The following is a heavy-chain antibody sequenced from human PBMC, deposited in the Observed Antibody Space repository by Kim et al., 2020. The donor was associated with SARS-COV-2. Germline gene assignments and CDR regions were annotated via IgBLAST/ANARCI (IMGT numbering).Heavy chain of an antibody. CDR3: ARGRVGSSWPYNWFDP. Sequence: SETLSLTCAVYGGSFSGYYWSWIRQPPGKGLEWIGEINHSGSTNYNPSLKSRVTISVDTSKNQFSLKLSSVTAADTAVYYCARGRVGSSWPYNWFDPWGQGTLVTVSS. V-gene: IGHV4-34*01. CDR1: GGSFSGYY. D-gene: IGHD6-13*01. J-gene: IGHJ5*02. CDR2: INHSGST.